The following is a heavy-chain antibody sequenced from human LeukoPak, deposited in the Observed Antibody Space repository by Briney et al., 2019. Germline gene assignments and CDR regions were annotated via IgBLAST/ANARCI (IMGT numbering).Heavy chain of an antibody. CDR1: GYLFTTSW. CDR3: ARLGVTPVTSGDL. V-gene: IGHV5-51*01. J-gene: IGHJ5*02. CDR2: IYPGDSDT. Sequence: GESLQISCKGSGYLFTTSWIGWVRQMPGKGLEWMGIIYPGDSDTTYSPSFQGQVTITADKSISTAYLQWNSLKPSDSAMYYCARLGVTPVTSGDLWGQGTLVSVPS. D-gene: IGHD4-17*01.